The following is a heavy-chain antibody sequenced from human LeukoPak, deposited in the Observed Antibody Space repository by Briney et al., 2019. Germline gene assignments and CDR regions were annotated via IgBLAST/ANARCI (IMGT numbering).Heavy chain of an antibody. CDR2: IYYNGNT. D-gene: IGHD5-18*01. CDR1: GGSISSYY. V-gene: IGHV4-59*08. J-gene: IGHJ3*02. Sequence: SETLSLTCDVSGGSISSYYWSWIRQPPGKGLEWIAYIYYNGNTNYNPSFKGRVTISVDMSKSQLSLKLTSVAAADTAIYYCARQPSATAAFDIWGQGTMVTVSS. CDR3: ARQPSATAAFDI.